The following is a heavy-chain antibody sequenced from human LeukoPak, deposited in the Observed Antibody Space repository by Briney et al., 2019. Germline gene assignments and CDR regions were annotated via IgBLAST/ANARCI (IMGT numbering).Heavy chain of an antibody. CDR2: IYHSGST. CDR1: GYSISSGYY. J-gene: IGHJ4*02. D-gene: IGHD1-20*01. V-gene: IGHV4-38-2*02. Sequence: SETLSLTCTVSGYSISSGYYWGWIRQPPGKGLEWIGSIYHSGSTYYNPSLKSRVTISVDTSKNQFSLKLSSVTAADTAVYYCARRHITGYLDYWGQGTLVTVSS. CDR3: ARRHITGYLDY.